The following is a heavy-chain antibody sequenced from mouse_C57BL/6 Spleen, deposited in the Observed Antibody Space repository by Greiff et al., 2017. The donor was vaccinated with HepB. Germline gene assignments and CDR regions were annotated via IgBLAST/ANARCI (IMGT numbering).Heavy chain of an antibody. CDR2: IWSGGST. V-gene: IGHV2-2*01. CDR3: ARDGYYERHWYFDV. D-gene: IGHD2-3*01. J-gene: IGHJ1*03. CDR1: GFSLTSYG. Sequence: VQLQESGPGLVQPSQSLSITCTVSGFSLTSYGVHWVRQSPGKGLEWLGVIWSGGSTDYNAAFISRLSISKDNSKSQVFFKMNSLQADDTAIYYCARDGYYERHWYFDVWGTGTTVTVSS.